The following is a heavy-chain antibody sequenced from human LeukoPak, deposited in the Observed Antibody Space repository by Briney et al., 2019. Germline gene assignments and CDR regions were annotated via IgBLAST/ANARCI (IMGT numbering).Heavy chain of an antibody. CDR1: GYSFTSYW. D-gene: IGHD3-22*01. Sequence: GESRKTSCKGSGYSFTSYWSGGVRQMPGKGLEWMGIIYPVDSDTRYSPSCQGQVTISADNSISTAYLQWSSLKASDTAMYYCARRPTYDSSGYYPNWFDPWGQGTLVTVSS. CDR2: IYPVDSDT. J-gene: IGHJ5*02. V-gene: IGHV5-51*01. CDR3: ARRPTYDSSGYYPNWFDP.